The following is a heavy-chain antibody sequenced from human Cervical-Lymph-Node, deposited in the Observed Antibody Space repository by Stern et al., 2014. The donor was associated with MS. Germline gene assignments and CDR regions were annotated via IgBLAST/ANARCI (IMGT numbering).Heavy chain of an antibody. Sequence: EVQLVESGGGLVKPGGSLRLSCAASGFTFSSYAMSWVRQAPGKGLEWVSVISGGGGSTYYADSVKGRFTISRDNSKNTLYMQMTSLRAEDTAVYYCANGPQAAHDAFDIWGQGTMVTVSS. CDR3: ANGPQAAHDAFDI. D-gene: IGHD6-13*01. CDR1: GFTFSSYA. J-gene: IGHJ3*02. V-gene: IGHV3-23*04. CDR2: ISGGGGST.